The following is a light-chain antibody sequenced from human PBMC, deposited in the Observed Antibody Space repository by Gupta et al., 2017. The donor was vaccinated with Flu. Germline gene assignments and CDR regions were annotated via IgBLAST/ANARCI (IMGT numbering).Light chain of an antibody. Sequence: IQMTHSPSSVSASVGDRVTMTCRASQGISSWLAWYQQKPGKAPKLLIYAASSVQSGVPSRFSGGGSGTXFILTIXSRQPEDFATYYCQQEDSFPITFGXGTKMEIK. J-gene: IGKJ2*01. V-gene: IGKV1-12*01. CDR2: AAS. CDR1: QGISSW. CDR3: QQEDSFPIT.